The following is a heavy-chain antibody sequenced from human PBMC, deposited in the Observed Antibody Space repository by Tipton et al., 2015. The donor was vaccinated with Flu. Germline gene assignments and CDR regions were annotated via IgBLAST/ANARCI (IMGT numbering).Heavy chain of an antibody. CDR2: SSGNGEET. J-gene: IGHJ3*01. V-gene: IGHV3-23*01. Sequence: SLRLSCVGSGFRSSNYVMGWVRQAPGKGLEWVSISSGNGEETHHADPVEGRFTISRDNSKNSLYLQMNSLRAEDTAIYYCATDVWGPGTVVTVSS. CDR3: ATDV. CDR1: GFRSSNYV.